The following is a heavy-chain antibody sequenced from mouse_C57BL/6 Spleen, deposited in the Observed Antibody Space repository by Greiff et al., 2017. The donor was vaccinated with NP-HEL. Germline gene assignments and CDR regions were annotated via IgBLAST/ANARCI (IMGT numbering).Heavy chain of an antibody. D-gene: IGHD2-4*01. V-gene: IGHV14-3*01. CDR2: IDPANGNT. CDR1: GFNIKNTY. J-gene: IGHJ3*01. Sequence: VQLQQSVAELVRPGASVKLSCTASGFNIKNTYMPWVKQRPEQGLEWIGRIDPANGNTKYAPKFQGKATITADTSSNTAYLQLSSLTSENTAIYYCARGRIDNYDYDRAWFAYWGQGTLVTVSA. CDR3: ARGRIDNYDYDRAWFAY.